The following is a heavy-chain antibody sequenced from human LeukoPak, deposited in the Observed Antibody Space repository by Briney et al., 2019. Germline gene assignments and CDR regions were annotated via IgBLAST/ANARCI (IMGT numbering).Heavy chain of an antibody. Sequence: PGRSLRLSCAASGFIFSSYGMHWVRQAPGKGLEWVSHITNSGRTIYYADSVKGRFTISRDNAKNSLYLQMSSLRADDTAVYYCARGLYSYGSIDYWGQGTLVTVSS. CDR1: GFIFSSYG. D-gene: IGHD5-18*01. V-gene: IGHV3-48*04. J-gene: IGHJ4*02. CDR3: ARGLYSYGSIDY. CDR2: ITNSGRTI.